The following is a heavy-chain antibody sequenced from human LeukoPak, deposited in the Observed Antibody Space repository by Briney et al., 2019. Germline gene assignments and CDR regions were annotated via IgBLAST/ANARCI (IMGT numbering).Heavy chain of an antibody. CDR3: TRDRSRAEDD. D-gene: IGHD1-14*01. Sequence: PGGSLRLSCVASGFTFSSYAMSWVRQAPGKGLEWVSTIGGTGGTTYYADSVKGRFTISRDNANNLLYLQMNSLRGEDTAVYYCTRDRSRAEDDWGQGTLVTVSS. V-gene: IGHV3-23*01. CDR1: GFTFSSYA. J-gene: IGHJ4*02. CDR2: IGGTGGTT.